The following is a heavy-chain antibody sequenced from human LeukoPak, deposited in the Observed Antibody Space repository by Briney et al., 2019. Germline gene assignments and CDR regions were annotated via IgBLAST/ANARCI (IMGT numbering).Heavy chain of an antibody. CDR2: IYYSGST. CDR1: GGSISSYY. D-gene: IGHD3-22*01. J-gene: IGHJ4*02. Sequence: SETLSLTCTVSGGSISSYYWSWIRQPPGKGLEWIAYIYYSGSTNYNPSLKSRVTISVDTSKNQFSLKLSSVTAADTAVYYCARDSEDSSGYYLQFDYWGQGTLVTVSS. CDR3: ARDSEDSSGYYLQFDY. V-gene: IGHV4-59*01.